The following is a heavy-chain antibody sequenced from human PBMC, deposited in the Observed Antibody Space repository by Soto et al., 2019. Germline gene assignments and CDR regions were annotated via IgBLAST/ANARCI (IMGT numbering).Heavy chain of an antibody. J-gene: IGHJ5*02. D-gene: IGHD3-10*01. V-gene: IGHV4-39*01. CDR2: IYYSGST. Sequence: SETLSLTCTVSGGSISSSSYYWGWIRQPPGKGLEWIGSIYYSGSTYYNPSLKSRVTISVDTTKNQFSLNLSSVTAADTAVYYCARLLGYYGSGSYLSNWFDPWGQGTLVTVSS. CDR1: GGSISSSSYY. CDR3: ARLLGYYGSGSYLSNWFDP.